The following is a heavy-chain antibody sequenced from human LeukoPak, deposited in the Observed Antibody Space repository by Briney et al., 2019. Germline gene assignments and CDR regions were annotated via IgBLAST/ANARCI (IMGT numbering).Heavy chain of an antibody. CDR2: ISAYTRNT. J-gene: IGHJ4*02. CDR3: AREGQPRYVDY. CDR1: GYTFTTYG. Sequence: ASVKVSCKASGYTFTTYGITWVRQAPGQGLEWMGWISAYTRNTDYAQKLQGRVTMTTDTSTSTAYMELRSLRSDDTAVYYCAREGQPRYVDYWGQGTLVTVPS. V-gene: IGHV1-18*01. D-gene: IGHD6-13*01.